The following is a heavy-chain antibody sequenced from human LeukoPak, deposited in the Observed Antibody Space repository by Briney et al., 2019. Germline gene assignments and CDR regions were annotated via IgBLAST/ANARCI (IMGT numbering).Heavy chain of an antibody. CDR1: GYTFINAY. V-gene: IGHV3-15*01. Sequence: PGGSLRLSCAVSGYTFINAYMNWVRQAPGKGLEWVGRIKSNRDGGTTDYTAPVRGRFTISRDDSKNTLYLQMDSLTTEDTALYYCTTRPNPRDDPSDFWGQGTLVTVSS. J-gene: IGHJ4*02. CDR3: TTRPNPRDDPSDF. CDR2: IKSNRDGGTT. D-gene: IGHD1-1*01.